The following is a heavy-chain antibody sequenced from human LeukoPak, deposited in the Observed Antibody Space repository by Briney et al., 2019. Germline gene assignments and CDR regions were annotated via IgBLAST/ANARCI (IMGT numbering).Heavy chain of an antibody. D-gene: IGHD2-2*03. CDR2: IYYSGRT. J-gene: IGHJ4*02. CDR3: AGGPIGYCSSASCRFDY. CDR1: GGSISSYY. V-gene: IGHV4-59*08. Sequence: SETLSLTCTVSGGSISSYYWTWIRQPPGKGLEWIGYIYYSGRTNYNPSLKSRVTIPVDTSKNEFSLKLSSVTAADTAVYYCAGGPIGYCSSASCRFDYWGQGTLVTVSS.